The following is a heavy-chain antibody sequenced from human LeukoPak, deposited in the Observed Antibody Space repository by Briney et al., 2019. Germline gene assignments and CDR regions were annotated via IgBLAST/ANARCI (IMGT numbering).Heavy chain of an antibody. D-gene: IGHD3-10*01. CDR3: ARDRGFGELRANNWFDP. Sequence: PSETLSLTCTVSGGSISSSSYYWGWIRQPPGKGLEWIGSIYYSGSTYYNPSLKSRVTISVDTSKNQFSLKLSSVTAADTAVYYCARDRGFGELRANNWFDPWGQGTLVTVSS. CDR1: GGSISSSSYY. V-gene: IGHV4-39*02. J-gene: IGHJ5*02. CDR2: IYYSGST.